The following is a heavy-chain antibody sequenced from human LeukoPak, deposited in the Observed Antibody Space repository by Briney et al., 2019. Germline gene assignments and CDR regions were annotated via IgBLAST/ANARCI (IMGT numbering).Heavy chain of an antibody. CDR1: GFTFSSYW. V-gene: IGHV3-7*01. Sequence: PGGSLRLSCAASGFTFSSYWMDWVRQAPGKGLEWVANIKPDGSEKYYVESVKGRFTISRDNAKNSLYLQMNSLRAEDTAVYYCARDGMVYAAWSYFDYWGQGTLVTVSS. D-gene: IGHD2-8*01. CDR2: IKPDGSEK. CDR3: ARDGMVYAAWSYFDY. J-gene: IGHJ4*02.